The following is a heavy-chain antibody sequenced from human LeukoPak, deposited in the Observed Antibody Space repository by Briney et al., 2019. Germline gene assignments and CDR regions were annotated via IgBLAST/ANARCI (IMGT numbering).Heavy chain of an antibody. V-gene: IGHV3-9*01. CDR1: GFTFDDYA. Sequence: PGRSLRLSCAAAGFTFDDYAMHWVRQAPWKGLEWVSTINWNSGRMEYADSVKGRFTISRDNAKNSLYLQMNSLRDEDTALYYCAKDGQRREVSVVTYMDVWGKGTTVTVSS. J-gene: IGHJ6*03. CDR2: INWNSGRM. CDR3: AKDGQRREVSVVTYMDV. D-gene: IGHD5-18*01.